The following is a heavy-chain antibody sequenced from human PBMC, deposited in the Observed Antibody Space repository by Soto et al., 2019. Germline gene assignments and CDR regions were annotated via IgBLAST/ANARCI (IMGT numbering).Heavy chain of an antibody. D-gene: IGHD3-3*02. Sequence: SETLSLTYAVSGDSIISSDCYWGWVRQPPGKGLEWIGSIFYLGSSYYNPSLKSRVTMSVDTSKNQFSLRLRSVTAADTALYFCARHSLALRKNNWFEPWGQGIMVT. CDR3: ARHSLALRKNNWFEP. CDR1: GDSIISSDCY. CDR2: IFYLGSS. V-gene: IGHV4-39*01. J-gene: IGHJ5*02.